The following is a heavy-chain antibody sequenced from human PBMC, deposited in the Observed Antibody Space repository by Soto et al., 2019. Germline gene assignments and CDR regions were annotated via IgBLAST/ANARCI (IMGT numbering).Heavy chain of an antibody. Sequence: PSETLSLTCTVSGGSIISGDYYWSWIRKPPGKGLEWIGYIYYSGSTYYNPSLKSRVTISVDTSKNQFSLKLSSVTAADTAVYYCARAPPTVTDYGMDVWGQGTTVTVSS. CDR3: ARAPPTVTDYGMDV. CDR2: IYYSGST. V-gene: IGHV4-30-4*01. D-gene: IGHD4-4*01. CDR1: GGSIISGDYY. J-gene: IGHJ6*02.